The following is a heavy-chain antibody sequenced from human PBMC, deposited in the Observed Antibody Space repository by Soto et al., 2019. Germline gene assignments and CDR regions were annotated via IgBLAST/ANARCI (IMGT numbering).Heavy chain of an antibody. CDR3: ARDYYDSSGYYYSDY. J-gene: IGHJ4*02. Sequence: SETLSLTCTVSGGPISSGGYYWSWIRQHPGKGLEWIGYIYYSGSTYYNPSLKSRVTISVDTSKNQFSLKLSSVTAADTAVYYCARDYYDSSGYYYSDYWGQGTLVTVSS. V-gene: IGHV4-31*03. CDR2: IYYSGST. D-gene: IGHD3-22*01. CDR1: GGPISSGGYY.